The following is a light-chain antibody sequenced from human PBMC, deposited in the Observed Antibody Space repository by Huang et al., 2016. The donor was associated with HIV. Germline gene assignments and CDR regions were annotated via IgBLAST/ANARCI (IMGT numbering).Light chain of an antibody. Sequence: DIVMTQSPDSLAVSLGERATINCKSSQSVVYSSNNKNYLAWYQQKPGQPAKLLIYWASTRESGVPDRFSGSWSGTDFTLTISSLQAEDVAVYYCQQYYSTPLTFGGGTKVEIK. J-gene: IGKJ4*01. CDR3: QQYYSTPLT. V-gene: IGKV4-1*01. CDR1: QSVVYSSNNKNY. CDR2: WAS.